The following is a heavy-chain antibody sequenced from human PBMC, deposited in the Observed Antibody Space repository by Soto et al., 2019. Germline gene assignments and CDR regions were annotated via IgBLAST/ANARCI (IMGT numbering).Heavy chain of an antibody. J-gene: IGHJ6*02. Sequence: AETLSLTSAVSVGSISSTNWWSCVRQSPGRGLEWIGEIYHNGSPDYNPSLKSRVTISVDKSKNHFSLKLTSVTAADTAVYFCGRWLGTSYGMDVWGHGTAVTVSS. CDR3: GRWLGTSYGMDV. CDR1: VGSISSTNW. D-gene: IGHD6-19*01. CDR2: IYHNGSP. V-gene: IGHV4-4*01.